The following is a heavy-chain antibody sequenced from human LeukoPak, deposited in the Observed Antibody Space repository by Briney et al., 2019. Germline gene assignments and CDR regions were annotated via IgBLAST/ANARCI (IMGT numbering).Heavy chain of an antibody. Sequence: ASVKVSCKASGYTFTSYYMHWVRQAPGQGLEWMGIINPSGGSTSYAQKFQGRVTMTRDTSTSTVYMELSSLRSEDTAVYYCARDLVDAAAAKATYTFDYWGQGTLVTVSS. V-gene: IGHV1-46*01. CDR1: GYTFTSYY. D-gene: IGHD6-13*01. J-gene: IGHJ4*02. CDR2: INPSGGST. CDR3: ARDLVDAAAAKATYTFDY.